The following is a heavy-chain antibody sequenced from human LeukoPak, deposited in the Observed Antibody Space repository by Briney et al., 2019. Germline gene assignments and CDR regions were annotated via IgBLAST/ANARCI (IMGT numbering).Heavy chain of an antibody. CDR3: ARDPQDIVVVPASSNDY. CDR1: GYTFTGYY. CDR2: INPNSGGT. J-gene: IGHJ4*02. V-gene: IGHV1-2*02. D-gene: IGHD2-2*01. Sequence: GASVKVSCKASGYTFTGYYMHWVRQAPGQGLEWMGWINPNSGGTNYAQKFQGRVTVTRDTSISTAYMELSRLRSDDTAVYYCARDPQDIVVVPASSNDYWGQGTLVTVSS.